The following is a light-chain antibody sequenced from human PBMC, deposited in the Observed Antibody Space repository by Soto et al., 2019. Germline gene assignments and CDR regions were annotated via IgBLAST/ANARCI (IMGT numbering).Light chain of an antibody. V-gene: IGLV2-14*01. CDR2: EVS. CDR3: SSYTTSSTYV. Sequence: QSVLTQPASVSGSPGQSITISCTGTSSDVGSYNFVSWYQQLPGKAPKLMIYEVSNRPSGVSNRFSGSKSGNTASLTISGLQAEDEADYYCSSYTTSSTYVFGSRTKVTVL. J-gene: IGLJ1*01. CDR1: SSDVGSYNF.